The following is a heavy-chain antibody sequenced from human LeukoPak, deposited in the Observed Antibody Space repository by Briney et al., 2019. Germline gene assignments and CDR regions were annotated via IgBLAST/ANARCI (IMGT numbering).Heavy chain of an antibody. CDR3: ARGGIVVVPAAIRDDAFDI. J-gene: IGHJ3*02. CDR1: GGSISSYY. V-gene: IGHV4-59*01. CDR2: IYYSGST. D-gene: IGHD2-2*02. Sequence: SETLSLTCTVSGGSISSYYWSWIRQPPGKGLEWIGYIYYSGSTNYNPSLKSRVTISVDTSKNQFSLKLSSVTAADTAVYYCARGGIVVVPAAIRDDAFDIWGQGTMVTVSS.